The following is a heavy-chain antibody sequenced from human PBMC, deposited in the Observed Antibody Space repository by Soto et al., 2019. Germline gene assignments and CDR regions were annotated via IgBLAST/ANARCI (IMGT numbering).Heavy chain of an antibody. CDR2: VNWNGGSI. CDR3: VRGASLNFEY. J-gene: IGHJ4*02. D-gene: IGHD1-26*01. V-gene: IGHV3-20*04. Sequence: GGSLRLSCVASGFTFDDYGMSWARQAPGKGLEWVSGVNWNGGSIGYADSVKGRFTISRDNAKNSLYLQMNSLRAEDTAFYYCVRGASLNFEYWGQGTLVTVSS. CDR1: GFTFDDYG.